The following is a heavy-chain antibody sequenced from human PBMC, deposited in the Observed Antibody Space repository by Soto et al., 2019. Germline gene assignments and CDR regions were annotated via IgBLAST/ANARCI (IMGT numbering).Heavy chain of an antibody. CDR1: GFSLNTPGGG. V-gene: IGHV2-5*02. Sequence: QITLKESGPTRVRPTQTLTLTCTFSGFSLNTPGGGVAWIRQPPGKALEWLALIYWDDDKRYNSSLSSRLTITKGTSKNQVVLTMTTMDPADTATYYCVRSVYSTAYSWGQGTLVTVSS. CDR3: VRSVYSTAYS. CDR2: IYWDDDK. D-gene: IGHD2-8*02. J-gene: IGHJ4*02.